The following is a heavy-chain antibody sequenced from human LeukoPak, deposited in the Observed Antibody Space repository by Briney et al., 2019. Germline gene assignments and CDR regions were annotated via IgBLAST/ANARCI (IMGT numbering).Heavy chain of an antibody. Sequence: PSETLSLTCTVSGGSISNDIYFWGWIRQPPGKGLEWIGSRTYTGRSRDNPSLKSRVTISVDTSKNQFSLSLRSVTAADTAVYYCARRVVGDSGNWFDPWGQGTLVTVSS. J-gene: IGHJ5*02. V-gene: IGHV4-39*01. D-gene: IGHD4-17*01. CDR2: RTYTGRS. CDR1: GGSISNDIYF. CDR3: ARRVVGDSGNWFDP.